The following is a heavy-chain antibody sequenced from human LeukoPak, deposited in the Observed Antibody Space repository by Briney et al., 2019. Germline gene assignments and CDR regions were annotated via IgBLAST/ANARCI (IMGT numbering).Heavy chain of an antibody. J-gene: IGHJ6*02. Sequence: AGGSLRLSCAASGFTFVSYAMHWVRQAPGKGLEWVAAISYDGGNRHYAGSVKGRFTISRDNSNNMFYVQMSNLRPEDTAVYYCARVDSTSWLIYGMDVWGQGTAVPVSS. CDR2: ISYDGGNR. CDR1: GFTFVSYA. D-gene: IGHD6-13*01. V-gene: IGHV3-30-3*01. CDR3: ARVDSTSWLIYGMDV.